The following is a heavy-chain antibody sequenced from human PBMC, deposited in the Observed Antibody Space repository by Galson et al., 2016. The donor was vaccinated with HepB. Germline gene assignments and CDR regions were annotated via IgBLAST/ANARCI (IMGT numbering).Heavy chain of an antibody. CDR2: TYHTSNWYS. D-gene: IGHD2-15*01. V-gene: IGHV6-1*01. CDR3: ARGHLVVPFSFYFDY. CDR1: GDSVSSQSAA. Sequence: AISGDSVSSQSAAWNWIRHSPSRGLEWLGRTYHTSNWYSDYAVSVKSRITINPDTSKNQFSLQLNSVTPEDTAVYYCARGHLVVPFSFYFDYWGQGSLVTVSS. J-gene: IGHJ4*02.